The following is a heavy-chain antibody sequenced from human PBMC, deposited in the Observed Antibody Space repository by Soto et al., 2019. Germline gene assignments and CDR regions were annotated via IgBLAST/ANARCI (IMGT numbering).Heavy chain of an antibody. Sequence: QVQLVQSGAEVKKPGASVKVSCKASGYTFTSYGISWVRQTPGQGLEWMGWISAYNGNTNYAQKLQGRVTMTTDTSTSTAYMELRSLRSDDTAVYYCARDVPQRPAPNCFDYWGQGTLVTVSS. V-gene: IGHV1-18*01. CDR3: ARDVPQRPAPNCFDY. D-gene: IGHD6-6*01. J-gene: IGHJ4*02. CDR2: ISAYNGNT. CDR1: GYTFTSYG.